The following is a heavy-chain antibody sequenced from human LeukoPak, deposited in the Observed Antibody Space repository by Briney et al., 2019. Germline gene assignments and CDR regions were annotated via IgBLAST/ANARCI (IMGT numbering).Heavy chain of an antibody. CDR2: IYPGDSDT. J-gene: IGHJ4*02. D-gene: IGHD6-13*01. V-gene: IGHV5-51*01. Sequence: HGESLKTSCKGSGYSFTSYWIGWVRQMPGKGLEWMGIIYPGDSDTRYSPSFQGQVTISADKSISTAYLQWSSLKASDTAMYYCASRIAAAGTDLIYWGQGTLVTVSS. CDR1: GYSFTSYW. CDR3: ASRIAAAGTDLIY.